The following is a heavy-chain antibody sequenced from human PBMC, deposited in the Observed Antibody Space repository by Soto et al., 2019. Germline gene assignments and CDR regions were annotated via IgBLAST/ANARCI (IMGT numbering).Heavy chain of an antibody. D-gene: IGHD3-16*01. CDR3: AREGNPWGGSYGMDV. V-gene: IGHV3-23*01. J-gene: IGHJ6*02. CDR1: GFTFSSFA. Sequence: PGGSLRLSCAASGFTFSSFAMSWVRQAPGKGLEWVSAISGTGGSTYYADSVKGRFTISRDNSKNTLYLQMNSLRAEDTAVYYCAREGNPWGGSYGMDVWGQGTTVTV. CDR2: ISGTGGST.